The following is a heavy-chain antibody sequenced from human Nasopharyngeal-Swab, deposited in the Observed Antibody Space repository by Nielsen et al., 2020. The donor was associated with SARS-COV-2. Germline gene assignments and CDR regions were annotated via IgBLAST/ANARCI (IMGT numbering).Heavy chain of an antibody. Sequence: GGSLRLSCAASGFTFSSYSMNWVRQSPGKGLEWVGFIRSKAYGGTTEYAASVKGRFTISRDDSKSIAYLQMNSLKTEDTAVYYCTRVSGHWYFDLWGRGTLVTVSS. J-gene: IGHJ2*01. CDR2: IRSKAYGGTT. CDR3: TRVSGHWYFDL. V-gene: IGHV3-49*04. CDR1: GFTFSSYS.